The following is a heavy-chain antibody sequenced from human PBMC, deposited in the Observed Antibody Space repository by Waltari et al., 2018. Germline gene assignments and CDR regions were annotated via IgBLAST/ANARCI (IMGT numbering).Heavy chain of an antibody. D-gene: IGHD5-18*01. Sequence: EVQLVESGGGLVQPGRSLRLSCTASGFTFGDYAMSWFRQAPGKGLEWVGFIRSKAYGGTTEYAASVKGRFTISRDDSKSIAYLQMNSLKTEDTAVYYCTRVFQMDTAIDDYWGQGTLVTVSS. CDR3: TRVFQMDTAIDDY. J-gene: IGHJ4*02. V-gene: IGHV3-49*03. CDR1: GFTFGDYA. CDR2: IRSKAYGGTT.